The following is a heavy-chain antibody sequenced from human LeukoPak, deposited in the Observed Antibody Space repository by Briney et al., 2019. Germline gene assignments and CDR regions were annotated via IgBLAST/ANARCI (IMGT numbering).Heavy chain of an antibody. J-gene: IGHJ4*02. D-gene: IGHD6-19*01. CDR3: ARDHSSGWYDEY. V-gene: IGHV1-46*01. CDR2: INPSGGNT. CDR1: RGTVISYA. Sequence: ASVKVSCKPSRGTVISYAISGVPQAAGQGGEWMGGINPSGGNTSYAHKFQGRDTMTRDMSTNTVYMELSRLSSEDTAVSYCARDHSSGWYDEYWGQGTLVTVSS.